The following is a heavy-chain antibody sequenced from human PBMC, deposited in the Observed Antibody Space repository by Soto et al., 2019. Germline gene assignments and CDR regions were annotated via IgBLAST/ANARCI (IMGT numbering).Heavy chain of an antibody. CDR3: ARGNVGFWSGYYID. CDR1: GGSISSGDYY. D-gene: IGHD3-3*01. V-gene: IGHV4-30-4*01. Sequence: QVQLPESGPGLVKPSQTLSLTCTVSGGSISSGDYYWSWIRQPPGKGLEWIGYIYYSGSTYYNPSVKSRVTISVDTSKSQFSLKLRSVTAADTAVYYCARGNVGFWSGYYIDWGQGTLVTVSS. J-gene: IGHJ4*02. CDR2: IYYSGST.